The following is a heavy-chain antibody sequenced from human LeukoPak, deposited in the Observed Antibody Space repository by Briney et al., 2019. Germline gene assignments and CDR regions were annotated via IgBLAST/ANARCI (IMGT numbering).Heavy chain of an antibody. CDR1: GGSISSSSYY. D-gene: IGHD2-2*01. CDR3: ARLARRYCSSTSCYSNWFDP. V-gene: IGHV4-30-2*01. CDR2: IYHSGST. J-gene: IGHJ5*02. Sequence: SETLSLTCTVSGGSISSSSYYWSWIRQPPGKGLEWIGYIYHSGSTYYNPSLKSRVTISVDRSKNQFSLKLSSVTAADTAVYYCARLARRYCSSTSCYSNWFDPWGQGTLVTVSS.